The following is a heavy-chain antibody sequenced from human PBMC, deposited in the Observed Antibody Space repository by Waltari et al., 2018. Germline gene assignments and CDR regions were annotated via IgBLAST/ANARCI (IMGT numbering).Heavy chain of an antibody. CDR3: GTLEAVGS. CDR2: IKHEGSRT. D-gene: IGHD2-2*03. Sequence: EVQVVESGGGLVQPGGSLRLSCTASGFTIGPYWMHWVRQVPGKGLVWVAGIKHEGSRTTYADPVKGRFAISRDNARNTVHLQMNGLRAEDTAVYYCGTLEAVGSWGQGTLVTVSS. V-gene: IGHV3-74*03. J-gene: IGHJ5*02. CDR1: GFTIGPYW.